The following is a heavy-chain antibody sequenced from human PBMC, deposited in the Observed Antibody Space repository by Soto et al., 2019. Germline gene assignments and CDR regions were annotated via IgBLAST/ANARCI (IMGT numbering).Heavy chain of an antibody. Sequence: QLFQSGGGLAQPGGSRRLSCAASGFTFAGFALSWVRQAPGKGLEWVSTITGGVTDTHYADSVKGRFTISRDNSKNALYLQMTSLRADDTAVYYCAKRRGFSSGTLIWGQGTLVTVSS. J-gene: IGHJ4*03. D-gene: IGHD5-18*01. CDR1: GFTFAGFA. CDR3: AKRRGFSSGTLI. CDR2: ITGGVTDT. V-gene: IGHV3-23*01.